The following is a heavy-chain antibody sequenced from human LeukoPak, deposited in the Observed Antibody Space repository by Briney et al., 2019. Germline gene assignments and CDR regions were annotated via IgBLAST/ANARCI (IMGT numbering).Heavy chain of an antibody. J-gene: IGHJ4*02. D-gene: IGHD2-21*01. CDR2: ISSSSTI. V-gene: IGHV3-48*02. Sequence: PGGSLRLSCAASGFTFSSYSMNWVRQAPGKGLEWVSYISSSSTIYYTDSVKGRFTISRDNVKNSLYLQMNSLRDEDTAVYFCATTNTAWFYSDYWGQGTLVTVSS. CDR1: GFTFSSYS. CDR3: ATTNTAWFYSDY.